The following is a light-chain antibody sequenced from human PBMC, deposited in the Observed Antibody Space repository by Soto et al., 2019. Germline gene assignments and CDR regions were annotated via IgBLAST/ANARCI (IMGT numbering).Light chain of an antibody. CDR2: AAS. CDR3: QQTFTTPHT. J-gene: IGKJ2*01. Sequence: DIQMTQSPSSLSASVGDSVTITCRASQSISSSLNWYQQKPGKAPRLLIYAASTLQSGVPSGFSGSGSGTDFALTISSLQPENFATYYCQQTFTTPHTFGQGPKVDIK. V-gene: IGKV1-39*01. CDR1: QSISSS.